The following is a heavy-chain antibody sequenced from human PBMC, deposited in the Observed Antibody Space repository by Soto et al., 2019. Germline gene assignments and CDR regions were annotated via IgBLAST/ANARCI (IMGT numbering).Heavy chain of an antibody. J-gene: IGHJ4*02. V-gene: IGHV1-69*01. CDR3: ARDGGRHSGGIDY. Sequence: QVQLVQSGAELKKPWSSVKVSCKASGGTFSSYSINWVRQAPGQGLEWMGEIISIFGTANYAQKFQGRVTITADESTSTAYMELSSLRSEDTAVYYCARDGGRHSGGIDYWGQGTLVTVSS. D-gene: IGHD1-26*01. CDR2: IISIFGTA. CDR1: GGTFSSYS.